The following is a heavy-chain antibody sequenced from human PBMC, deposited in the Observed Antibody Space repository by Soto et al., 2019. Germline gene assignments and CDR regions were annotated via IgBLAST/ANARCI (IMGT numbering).Heavy chain of an antibody. CDR3: ASGGSSLNFDT. CDR1: GFTFRSYW. CDR2: INSDGSST. Sequence: GSLRLSCAASGFTFRSYWMQWVRQAPGKGLVWVSWINSDGSSTSYADSVKGRFTISRDNAKNTLYLQMNSLRAEDTAVYYCASGGSSLNFDTWGQGTLVTGSS. J-gene: IGHJ4*02. V-gene: IGHV3-74*01. D-gene: IGHD6-6*01.